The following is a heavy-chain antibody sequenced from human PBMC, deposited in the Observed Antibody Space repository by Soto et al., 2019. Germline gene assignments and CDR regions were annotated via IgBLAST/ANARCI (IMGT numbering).Heavy chain of an antibody. V-gene: IGHV1-69*13. CDR3: ARPTRFYYDSSGQSAWFDP. Sequence: GASVKVSCKGSGYTFTSYHINWVRQAPGQGLEWMGGIIPIFGTANYAQKFQGRVTITADESTTTAYMELSSLRSEDTAVYYCARPTRFYYDSSGQSAWFDPWGQGTLVTVSS. D-gene: IGHD3-22*01. J-gene: IGHJ5*02. CDR1: GYTFTSYH. CDR2: IIPIFGTA.